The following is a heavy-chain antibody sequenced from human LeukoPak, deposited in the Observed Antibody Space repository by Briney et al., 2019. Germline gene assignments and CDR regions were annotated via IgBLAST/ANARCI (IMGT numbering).Heavy chain of an antibody. V-gene: IGHV3-30*02. J-gene: IGHJ4*02. CDR3: VQWTRRGAITMVRGVIGKSYYFDS. D-gene: IGHD3-10*01. Sequence: PGGSLRLSCAPSGFTFSNYGMHWVRQAPGKGLEWVAFIPYDGTNKYYADSVKGRFTISRDNSKNTLYLQMNSLRAADTALYYCVQWTRRGAITMVRGVIGKSYYFDSWGQGTLVTVSS. CDR1: GFTFSNYG. CDR2: IPYDGTNK.